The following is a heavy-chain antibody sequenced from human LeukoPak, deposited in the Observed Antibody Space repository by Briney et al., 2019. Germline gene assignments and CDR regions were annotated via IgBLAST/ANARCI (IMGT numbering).Heavy chain of an antibody. CDR1: GFTFSNAW. D-gene: IGHD3-22*01. CDR3: TTDRYYYDSSGYYRRFDY. Sequence: GGSLRLSCAASGFTFSNAWMSWVRQAPGKGLEWVGRIKSNTDGGTTDYAAPVKGRFTILRDDSENTLYLQVNSLKTEDTAVYYCTTDRYYYDSSGYYRRFDYWGQGTLVTVSS. CDR2: IKSNTDGGTT. J-gene: IGHJ4*02. V-gene: IGHV3-15*01.